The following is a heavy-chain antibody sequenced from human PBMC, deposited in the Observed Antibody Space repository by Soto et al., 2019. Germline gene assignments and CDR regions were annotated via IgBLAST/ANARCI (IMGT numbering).Heavy chain of an antibody. J-gene: IGHJ6*02. CDR3: ARWYYYGSGSYYNYYYYYGMDV. CDR2: IYYSGST. D-gene: IGHD3-10*01. CDR1: GGSISTSSYY. Sequence: SETLSLTCSVSGGSISTSSYYWGWIRQPPGKGLEWIGSIYYSGSTYYNPSLKSRVTISVDTSKNQFSLKLSSVTAADTAVYYCARWYYYGSGSYYNYYYYYGMDVWGQGTTVTVSS. V-gene: IGHV4-39*07.